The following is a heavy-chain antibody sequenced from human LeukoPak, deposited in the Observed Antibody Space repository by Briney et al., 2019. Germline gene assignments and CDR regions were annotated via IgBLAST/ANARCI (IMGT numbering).Heavy chain of an antibody. V-gene: IGHV1-18*01. Sequence: ASVKVSCKASGYTFTSYGISWVRQAPGQGLEWMGRISAYNGNTNYAQKLQGRVTMTTDTSTSTAYMELRSLRSDDTAVYYCSLGYCTNGVCYNFDYWGQGTLVTVSS. D-gene: IGHD2-8*01. J-gene: IGHJ4*02. CDR1: GYTFTSYG. CDR2: ISAYNGNT. CDR3: SLGYCTNGVCYNFDY.